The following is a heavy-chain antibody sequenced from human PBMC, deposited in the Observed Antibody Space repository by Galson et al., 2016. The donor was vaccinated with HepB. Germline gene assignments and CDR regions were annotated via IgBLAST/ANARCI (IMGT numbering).Heavy chain of an antibody. CDR3: AHRDYDFWSGYYTGGGYFDY. CDR2: IYWDDDK. CDR1: GFSLSISGVG. Sequence: PALVKPTQTLTLTCTFSGFSLSISGVGVGWIRQPPGKALEWLALIYWDDDKRYSPSLKSRLTITKDTSKNQVVLTMTNMDPVDTATYYCAHRDYDFWSGYYTGGGYFDYWGQGTLVTVSS. D-gene: IGHD3-3*01. V-gene: IGHV2-5*02. J-gene: IGHJ4*02.